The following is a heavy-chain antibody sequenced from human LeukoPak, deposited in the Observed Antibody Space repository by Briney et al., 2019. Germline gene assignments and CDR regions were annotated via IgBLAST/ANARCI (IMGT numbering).Heavy chain of an antibody. J-gene: IGHJ4*02. D-gene: IGHD3-3*01. Sequence: GGSLRLSCAASGFTFSSYSMNWVRQAPGKGLEWVANIKQDGSEIYYVDSVKGRFTISRDNAKNSLYLQMNSLRAEDTAVYYCTRDRSHSLSDFWSGPIVYNDYWGQGTLVTVSS. V-gene: IGHV3-7*01. CDR3: TRDRSHSLSDFWSGPIVYNDY. CDR2: IKQDGSEI. CDR1: GFTFSSYS.